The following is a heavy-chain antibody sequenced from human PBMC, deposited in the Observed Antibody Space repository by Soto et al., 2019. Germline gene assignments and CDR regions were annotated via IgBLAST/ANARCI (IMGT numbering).Heavy chain of an antibody. D-gene: IGHD4-4*01. CDR3: ARAHLRVTIEGYYYYGMDV. CDR1: GGPISSGGYY. V-gene: IGHV4-31*03. Sequence: QVQLQEPGPGLVKPSHTLSLTCTVSGGPISSGGYYWIWIRQHPGKSLEWIGYIYYSGSTYYNPSLKSGVTLSVDTSKNQFSPKLSSVTAADTAVYYCARAHLRVTIEGYYYYGMDVWGQGTTVTVSS. J-gene: IGHJ6*02. CDR2: IYYSGST.